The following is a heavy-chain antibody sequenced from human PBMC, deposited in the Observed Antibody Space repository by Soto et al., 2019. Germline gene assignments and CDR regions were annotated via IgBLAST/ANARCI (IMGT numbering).Heavy chain of an antibody. CDR3: AKMELSYYYMYV. CDR1: GASISNYY. J-gene: IGHJ6*03. Sequence: PSETLSLTCTVSGASISNYYWSWIRQAPGKGLEWVAYLYHRGSSKYNPSLQSRVTMSLDPSKNQFSLRLTSVTAADTAIYYCAKMELSYYYMYVWGGVTPVPFSS. D-gene: IGHD1-7*01. CDR2: LYHRGSS. V-gene: IGHV4-59*08.